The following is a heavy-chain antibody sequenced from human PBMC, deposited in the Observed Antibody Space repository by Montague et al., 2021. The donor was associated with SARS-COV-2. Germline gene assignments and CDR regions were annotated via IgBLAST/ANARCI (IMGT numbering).Heavy chain of an antibody. CDR2: MYNSENT. Sequence: SETLSLTCNVAGGSMSGYNWSWIRQPPGKGLQWIGSMYNSENTSYNPSLKNRVTISVDTSKKQFSLRLSSVTAADTAVYFCARGINSAGSYYYHLDVWGQGTTVTVSS. V-gene: IGHV4-59*01. CDR3: ARGINSAGSYYYHLDV. J-gene: IGHJ6*02. CDR1: GGSMSGYN. D-gene: IGHD2-21*01.